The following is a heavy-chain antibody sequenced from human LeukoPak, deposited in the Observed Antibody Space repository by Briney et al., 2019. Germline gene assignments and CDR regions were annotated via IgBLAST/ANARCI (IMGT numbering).Heavy chain of an antibody. CDR3: ARHVDLVVVPAAIGNAFDI. CDR1: GGSISSSSYY. J-gene: IGHJ3*02. D-gene: IGHD2-2*01. Sequence: SETLSLTCTVSGGSISSSSYYWGWIRQPLGKGLEWIGSIYYSGSTYYNPSLKSRVTISVDTSKNQFSLKLSSVTAADTAVYYCARHVDLVVVPAAIGNAFDIWGQGTMVTVSS. V-gene: IGHV4-39*01. CDR2: IYYSGST.